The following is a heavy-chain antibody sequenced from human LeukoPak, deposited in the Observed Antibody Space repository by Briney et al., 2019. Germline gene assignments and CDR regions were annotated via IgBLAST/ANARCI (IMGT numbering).Heavy chain of an antibody. CDR1: GFTFSSYA. CDR3: AKTLGYCTNGVCVGYFDY. CDR2: ISGSGGST. J-gene: IGHJ4*02. V-gene: IGHV3-23*01. Sequence: GGSLRLSCAASGFTFSSYAMSWVRQAPGKGLEWVSAISGSGGSTYYADSVKGRFTISRDNSKNTLYLQMNSLKAEDTAVYYCAKTLGYCTNGVCVGYFDYWGQGTLVTVSS. D-gene: IGHD2-8*01.